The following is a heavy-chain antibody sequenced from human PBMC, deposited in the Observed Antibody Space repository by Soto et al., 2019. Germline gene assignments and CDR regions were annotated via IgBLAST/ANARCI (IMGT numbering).Heavy chain of an antibody. D-gene: IGHD2-2*01. Sequence: ASVKVSCKASGYTFTSYGISWVRQAPGQGLEWMGWISAYNGNTNYAQKLQGRVTMTTDTSTSTAYMELRSLRSDDTAVYYCARDLGTGGYCSSTSCFKSEFFDYWGQGTQVTVSS. V-gene: IGHV1-18*01. CDR2: ISAYNGNT. J-gene: IGHJ4*02. CDR3: ARDLGTGGYCSSTSCFKSEFFDY. CDR1: GYTFTSYG.